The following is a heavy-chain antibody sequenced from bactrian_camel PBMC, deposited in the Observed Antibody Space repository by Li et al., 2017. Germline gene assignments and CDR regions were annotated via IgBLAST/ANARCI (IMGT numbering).Heavy chain of an antibody. J-gene: IGHJ4*01. D-gene: IGHD3*01. CDR2: LDSDGKS. CDR3: AYDALAYECYTGAWATGKFAV. Sequence: QLVESGGGLVQPGGSLRLSCAATGYTISTYCMGWFRQAPGKEREGVAVLDSDGKSSYSDPVKGRFTISEDNAKNTLYLQMNDLKPEDEAMYYCAYDALAYECYTGAWATGKFAVWGQGTQVTVS. CDR1: GYTISTYC. V-gene: IGHV3S10*01.